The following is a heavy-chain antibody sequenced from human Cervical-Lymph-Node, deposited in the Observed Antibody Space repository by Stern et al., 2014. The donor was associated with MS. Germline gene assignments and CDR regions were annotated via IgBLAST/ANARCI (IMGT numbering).Heavy chain of an antibody. Sequence: EVQLVQSGAEVKKAGESLKISCQASGYSFTSYWIGWVRQMPGKGLEWIGIIYPGASHTAYGPSFQGHGNMSTDKAHKTAYLQWSSLKASDTAIYFCARPRRSYFRNDAFDIWGQGTVVTVSS. V-gene: IGHV5-51*01. J-gene: IGHJ3*02. CDR2: IYPGASHT. CDR1: GYSFTSYW. D-gene: IGHD3-10*01. CDR3: ARPRRSYFRNDAFDI.